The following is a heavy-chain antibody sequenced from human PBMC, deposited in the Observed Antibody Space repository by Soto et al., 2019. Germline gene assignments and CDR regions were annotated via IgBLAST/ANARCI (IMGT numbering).Heavy chain of an antibody. CDR2: IYHSGST. D-gene: IGHD3-3*01. Sequence: KTSETLSLTCAVSGYSISSGYYWGWIRQPPGKGLEWIGSIYHSGSTYYNPSLKSRVTISVDTSKNQFSLKLSSVTAADTAVYYCARVSYRNDFWSGYYIGGYYYYGMDVWGQGTTVTVSS. J-gene: IGHJ6*02. V-gene: IGHV4-38-2*01. CDR1: GYSISSGYY. CDR3: ARVSYRNDFWSGYYIGGYYYYGMDV.